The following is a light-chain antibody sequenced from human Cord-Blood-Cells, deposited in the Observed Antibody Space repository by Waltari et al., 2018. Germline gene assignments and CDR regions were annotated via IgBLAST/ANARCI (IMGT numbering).Light chain of an antibody. CDR3: QKYNNWPPFT. V-gene: IGKV3-15*01. Sequence: EIGMTQTPGTLAVSPGERATLCCRASQSVSSNLAWYQQKPGHAPRLLIYGASTRGTGIPARFSGRVSGTEFTLTISSLQSEDFAVYYCQKYNNWPPFTFGPGTKVDIK. CDR1: QSVSSN. CDR2: GAS. J-gene: IGKJ3*01.